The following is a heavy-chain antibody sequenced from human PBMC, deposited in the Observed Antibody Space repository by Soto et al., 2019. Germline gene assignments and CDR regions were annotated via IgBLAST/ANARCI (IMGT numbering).Heavy chain of an antibody. Sequence: GGSLRLSCAASGFTFSSYGMHWVRQAPGKGLEWVAVISYDGSEKYYVDSVKGRFTISRDNAKNSLYLQMNSLRAEDTAVYYCARSIAARLNWFDPWGQGTLVTVSS. V-gene: IGHV3-30*03. CDR2: ISYDGSEK. D-gene: IGHD6-6*01. CDR1: GFTFSSYG. J-gene: IGHJ5*02. CDR3: ARSIAARLNWFDP.